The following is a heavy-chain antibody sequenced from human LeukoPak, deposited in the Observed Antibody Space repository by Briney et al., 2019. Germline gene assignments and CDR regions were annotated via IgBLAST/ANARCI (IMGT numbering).Heavy chain of an antibody. D-gene: IGHD3-10*01. CDR1: GFTFTCYY. V-gene: IGHV1-2*02. J-gene: IGHJ4*02. CDR2: INPDSGGA. Sequence: WASVKVSCKTSGFTFTCYYIHWVRQAPGQGFGWIGWINPDSGGADYAQKFQGRVTMTRDRSISTAYMELSGLKPDDTAVFYCARDGYYGSGIHYRRYFEYWGQGTLVTVSS. CDR3: ARDGYYGSGIHYRRYFEY.